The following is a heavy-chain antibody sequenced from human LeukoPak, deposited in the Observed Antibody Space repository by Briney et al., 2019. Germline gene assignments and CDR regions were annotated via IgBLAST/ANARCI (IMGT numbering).Heavy chain of an antibody. CDR3: ARLLSVGATDY. CDR1: GYTFTGYY. Sequence: ASVKVSCKASGYTFTGYYMHWVRQAPGQGLEWMGRINPNSGGTNYAQKFQGRVTMTRDTSISIAYMELSRLRSDDTAVYYCARLLSVGATDYWGQGTLVTVSS. J-gene: IGHJ4*02. CDR2: INPNSGGT. V-gene: IGHV1-2*06. D-gene: IGHD1-26*01.